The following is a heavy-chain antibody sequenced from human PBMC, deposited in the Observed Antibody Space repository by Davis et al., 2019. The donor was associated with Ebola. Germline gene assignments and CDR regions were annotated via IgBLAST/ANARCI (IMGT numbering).Heavy chain of an antibody. Sequence: SETLSLTCAVYGGSFSGYYWSWIRQPPGKGLEWIGEINHSGSTNYNPSLKSRVTISVDTSKNQFSLKLSSVTAADTAVYYCARRLTYYYDSSGYYSGVGFDYWGQGTLVTVSS. V-gene: IGHV4-34*01. J-gene: IGHJ4*02. CDR1: GGSFSGYY. CDR3: ARRLTYYYDSSGYYSGVGFDY. D-gene: IGHD3-22*01. CDR2: INHSGST.